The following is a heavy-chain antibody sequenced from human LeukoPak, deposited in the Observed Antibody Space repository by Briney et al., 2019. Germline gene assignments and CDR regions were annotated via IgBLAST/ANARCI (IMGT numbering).Heavy chain of an antibody. V-gene: IGHV3-53*04. D-gene: IGHD3-16*01. CDR3: ARDLGSYFDY. Sequence: GGSLRLSCAASGFTVSSNYMSWVRQAPGKGLEWVSVIYSDVSTYYADSVKGRFTISRHNSKNTLYLQTNSLRAEDTAVYYCARDLGSYFDYWGQGTLVTVSS. J-gene: IGHJ4*02. CDR2: IYSDVST. CDR1: GFTVSSNY.